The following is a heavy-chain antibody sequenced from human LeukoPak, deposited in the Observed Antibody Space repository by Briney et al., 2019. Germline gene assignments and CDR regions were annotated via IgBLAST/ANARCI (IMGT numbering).Heavy chain of an antibody. V-gene: IGHV3-23*01. CDR2: ISGSGGNT. J-gene: IGHJ3*02. CDR1: GFTFNNYA. Sequence: GGSLRLSCAASGFTFNNYAMNWVRRAPGKGLEWVSSISGSGGNTYYADSVKGRFTISRDNSKNTLYLQMNSLRAEDAAVYYCAKPARTDAFDIWGQGTMITVSS. CDR3: AKPARTDAFDI. D-gene: IGHD1-14*01.